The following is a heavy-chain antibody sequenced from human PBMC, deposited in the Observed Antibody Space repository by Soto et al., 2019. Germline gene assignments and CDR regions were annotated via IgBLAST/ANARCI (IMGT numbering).Heavy chain of an antibody. CDR2: IYWNDDK. D-gene: IGHD3-9*01. Sequence: PTLVNPTQTLTLTCSFSGFSLTTGGVAVGWIRQPPGKALEWLALIYWNDDKRYSPSLKNRLTVTKDTSKNQVVLTLTNMDPVDTATYYCANKLRYLDAMDVWGQGTTVTVSS. V-gene: IGHV2-5*01. J-gene: IGHJ6*02. CDR3: ANKLRYLDAMDV. CDR1: GFSLTTGGVA.